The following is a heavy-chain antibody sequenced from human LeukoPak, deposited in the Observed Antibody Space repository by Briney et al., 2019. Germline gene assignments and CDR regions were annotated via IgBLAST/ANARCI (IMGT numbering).Heavy chain of an antibody. J-gene: IGHJ4*02. CDR1: GGTFSSYA. CDR2: IIPIFGTA. Sequence: EASVKVSCKASGGTFSSYAISWVRQAPGQGLEWMGRIIPIFGTANYAQKFQGRVTITTDESTSTAYMEQSSLRSEDTAVYYCAREEDYDILTGIPRNDYWGQGTLVTVSS. CDR3: AREEDYDILTGIPRNDY. V-gene: IGHV1-69*05. D-gene: IGHD3-9*01.